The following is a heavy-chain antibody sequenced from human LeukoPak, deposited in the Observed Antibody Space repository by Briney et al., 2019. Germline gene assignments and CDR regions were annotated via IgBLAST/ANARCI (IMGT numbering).Heavy chain of an antibody. V-gene: IGHV4-39*01. CDR1: GGSISSSSYY. D-gene: IGHD5-24*01. Sequence: SETLSLTCTVSGGSISSSSYYWGWIRQPPGKGLEWIGSIYYSGSTYYNPSLKSRVTISVDTSKNQFSLKLSSVTAADTAVYYCARKQRTPWGDGYNLWGQGTLVTVSS. CDR2: IYYSGST. CDR3: ARKQRTPWGDGYNL. J-gene: IGHJ4*02.